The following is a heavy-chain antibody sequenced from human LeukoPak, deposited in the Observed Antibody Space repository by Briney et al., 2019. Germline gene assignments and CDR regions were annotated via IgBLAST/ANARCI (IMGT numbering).Heavy chain of an antibody. D-gene: IGHD1-20*01. CDR1: GGSISSIAYH. CDR2: VYYTGST. CDR3: ARLSITGTSDY. V-gene: IGHV4-39*01. Sequence: SETLSLTCAVSGGSISSIAYHWGWIRQPPGKGLEWIGSVYYTGSTYYNPSLKSRVTISVDTSENQFSLKLISVAAADTAVYYCARLSITGTSDYWGQGTLVTVSS. J-gene: IGHJ4*02.